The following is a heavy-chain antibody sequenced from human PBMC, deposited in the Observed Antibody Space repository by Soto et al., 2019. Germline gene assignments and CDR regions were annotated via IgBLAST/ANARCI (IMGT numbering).Heavy chain of an antibody. CDR3: ARQRPTDGRWEFANYYGMDV. V-gene: IGHV4-34*12. CDR2: IIHSEST. Sequence: SETLSLTFAVYGGSFSAYYWSWVRQPPGKGLEWIGEIIHSESTKYNPSFKSRVTISVDTSKNQFSLKLSSVTAADTAVYYCARQRPTDGRWEFANYYGMDVWGQGTPVTVSS. CDR1: GGSFSAYY. J-gene: IGHJ6*02. D-gene: IGHD1-26*01.